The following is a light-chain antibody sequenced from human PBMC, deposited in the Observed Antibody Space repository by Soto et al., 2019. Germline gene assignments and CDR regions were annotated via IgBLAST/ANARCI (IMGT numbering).Light chain of an antibody. J-gene: IGKJ1*01. CDR2: GAS. V-gene: IGKV1-39*01. CDR3: QQSYSSPQT. CDR1: QSVNRF. Sequence: DIQMTQSPSSLSASVGDRVSITCRAGQSVNRFLNWYQQKPGKPPNLLIFGASSLQSGVPSRFSGSGSGTDFTLTISSLQPEDFATYYCQQSYSSPQTFGQGTKVEIK.